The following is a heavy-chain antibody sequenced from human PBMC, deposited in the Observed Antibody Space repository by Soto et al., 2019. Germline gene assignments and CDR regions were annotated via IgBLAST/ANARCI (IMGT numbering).Heavy chain of an antibody. Sequence: ASVKVSCKASGYTFTGYYMHWVRQAPGQGLEWMGWINPNSGGTNYAQKFQGWVTMTRDPSISTAYMELSRLRSDDTAVYYCARALNWGPLFDYWGQGTLVTVSS. D-gene: IGHD7-27*01. CDR1: GYTFTGYY. CDR3: ARALNWGPLFDY. V-gene: IGHV1-2*04. CDR2: INPNSGGT. J-gene: IGHJ4*02.